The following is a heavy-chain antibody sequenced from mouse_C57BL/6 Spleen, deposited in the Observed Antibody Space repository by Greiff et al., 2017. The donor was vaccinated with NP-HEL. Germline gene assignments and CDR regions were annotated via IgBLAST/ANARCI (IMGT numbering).Heavy chain of an antibody. CDR3: ARGITTVVEGFDV. D-gene: IGHD1-1*01. Sequence: VKLMESGPELVKPGASVKISCKASGYAFSSSWMNWVKQRPGKGLEWIGRIYPGDGDTNYNGKFKGKATLTADKSSSTAYMQLSSLTSEDSAVYFCARGITTVVEGFDVWGTGTTVTVSS. CDR2: IYPGDGDT. CDR1: GYAFSSSW. J-gene: IGHJ1*03. V-gene: IGHV1-82*01.